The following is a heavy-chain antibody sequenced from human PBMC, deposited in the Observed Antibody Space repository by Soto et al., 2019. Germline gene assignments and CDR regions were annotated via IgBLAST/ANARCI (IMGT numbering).Heavy chain of an antibody. CDR1: GYTFTSYG. J-gene: IGHJ2*01. Sequence: QVQLVQSGAEVKKPGASVKVSCKASGYTFTSYGICWVLQAPGQGLEWMGWISGYNGNTNYAQNLQGRVTMTTDTSTSTVYMELRSLRSYDTAVYYCARRCRSIRCLDLWGRGTLVIVSS. CDR2: ISGYNGNT. V-gene: IGHV1-18*01. D-gene: IGHD2-2*01. CDR3: ARRCRSIRCLDL.